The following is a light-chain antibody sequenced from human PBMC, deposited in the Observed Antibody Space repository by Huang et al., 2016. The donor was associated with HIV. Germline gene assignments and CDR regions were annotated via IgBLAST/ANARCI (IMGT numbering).Light chain of an antibody. J-gene: IGKJ4*01. V-gene: IGKV4-1*01. Sequence: DIVMTQSPDSLAVSLGERATINCKSGQSVLYSSNNKNYLAWYKQKPGQPPKLLIYWASPRESGVPDRFSGSGSGTDFTLTISSLQAEDVAVYYCQQYYSTPLTFGGGTKVEIK. CDR3: QQYYSTPLT. CDR2: WAS. CDR1: QSVLYSSNNKNY.